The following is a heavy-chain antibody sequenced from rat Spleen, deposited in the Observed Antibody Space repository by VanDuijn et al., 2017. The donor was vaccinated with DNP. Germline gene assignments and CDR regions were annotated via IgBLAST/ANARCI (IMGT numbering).Heavy chain of an antibody. CDR3: ARSSVGIGFDY. CDR2: FNPGSGGT. CDR1: GYIFTNNN. D-gene: IGHD1-1*01. J-gene: IGHJ2*01. Sequence: QVQLQQSGAELVKPGTSVKLSCKASGYIFTNNNMNWIKQTTGQGLEWIGIFNPGSGGTSYNVKFKGKATLTVDKSSSTAFVQISSLTPEDSAVYYCARSSVGIGFDYWGQGVMVTVSS. V-gene: IGHV1-47*01.